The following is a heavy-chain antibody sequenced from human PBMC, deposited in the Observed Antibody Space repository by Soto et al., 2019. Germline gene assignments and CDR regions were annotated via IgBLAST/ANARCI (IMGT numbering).Heavy chain of an antibody. J-gene: IGHJ4*02. Sequence: PSETLSLTCAVYGGSFSGYYWSWIRQPPGKGLEWIGEINHSGSTNYNPSLKSRVTISVDTSKNQFSLKLSPVTAADTAVYYCARGKLSDYVWGSYRYHFDYWGQGTVVTVSS. D-gene: IGHD3-16*02. CDR2: INHSGST. CDR1: GGSFSGYY. V-gene: IGHV4-34*01. CDR3: ARGKLSDYVWGSYRYHFDY.